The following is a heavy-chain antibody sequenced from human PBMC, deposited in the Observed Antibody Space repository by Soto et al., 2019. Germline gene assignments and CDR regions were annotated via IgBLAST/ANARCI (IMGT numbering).Heavy chain of an antibody. CDR3: ARPGRIAGSSSRPVNQYYYGMDV. V-gene: IGHV1-3*01. CDR1: GYTFTSYA. J-gene: IGHJ6*02. Sequence: ASVKVSCKASGYTFTSYAMHWVRQAPGQRLEWMGWINAGNGNTKYSQKFQGRVTITRDTSEGKAYMELSSLRSEETAVYYCARPGRIAGSSSRPVNQYYYGMDVWGQGTTVTVSS. D-gene: IGHD6-6*01. CDR2: INAGNGNT.